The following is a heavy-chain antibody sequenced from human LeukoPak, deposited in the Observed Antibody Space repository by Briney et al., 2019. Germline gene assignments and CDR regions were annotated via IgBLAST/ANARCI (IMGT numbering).Heavy chain of an antibody. Sequence: GGSLRLSCAASGFTFSSYGMHWVRQAPGKGLEWVAVISYDGSNKYYADSVKGRFTMSRDNSKNTLYLQMNSLRAEDTAVYYCAKDSVYGSGSYYGMDVWGKGTTVTVSS. V-gene: IGHV3-30*18. J-gene: IGHJ6*04. CDR2: ISYDGSNK. D-gene: IGHD3-10*01. CDR3: AKDSVYGSGSYYGMDV. CDR1: GFTFSSYG.